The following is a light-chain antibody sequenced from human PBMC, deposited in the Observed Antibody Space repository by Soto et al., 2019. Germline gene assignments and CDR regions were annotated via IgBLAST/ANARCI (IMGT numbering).Light chain of an antibody. J-gene: IGLJ1*01. V-gene: IGLV2-23*01. CDR1: NSDVGSYNH. CDR3: CSYARPTFYA. Sequence: QSALTQPASVSGSPGQSITISCTGTNSDVGSYNHVSWYQQHPGKAPKLMIYEGSERPSGVSNRFSGSKSGNTASLTISGLQAEDEADYYCCSYARPTFYAFATGTKLTVL. CDR2: EGS.